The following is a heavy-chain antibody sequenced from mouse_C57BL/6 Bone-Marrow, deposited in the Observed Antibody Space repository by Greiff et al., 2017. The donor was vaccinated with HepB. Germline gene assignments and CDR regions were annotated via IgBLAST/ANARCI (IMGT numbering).Heavy chain of an antibody. CDR3: ARVVRDAMDY. CDR1: GYSITSGYY. CDR2: ISYDGSN. Sequence: EVHLVESGPGLVKPSQSLSLTCSVTGYSITSGYYWNWIRQFPGNKLEWMGYISYDGSNNYNPSLKNRISITRDTSKNQFFLKLNSVTTEDTATYYCARVVRDAMDYWGQGTSVTVSS. D-gene: IGHD1-1*01. V-gene: IGHV3-6*01. J-gene: IGHJ4*01.